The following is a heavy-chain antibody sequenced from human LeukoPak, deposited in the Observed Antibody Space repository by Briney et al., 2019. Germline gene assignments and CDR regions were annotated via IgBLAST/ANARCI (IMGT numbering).Heavy chain of an antibody. CDR2: IYYSGST. Sequence: SETLSLTCTVSGGSISSSSYYWGWIRQPPGKGLEWIGSIYYSGSTYYNPSLKSRVPISVDTSKNQFSLKLSSVTAADTAVYYCARHTVTGRVYGSGYDWDYWGQGTLVTVSS. V-gene: IGHV4-39*01. CDR1: GGSISSSSYY. CDR3: ARHTVTGRVYGSGYDWDY. J-gene: IGHJ4*02. D-gene: IGHD5-12*01.